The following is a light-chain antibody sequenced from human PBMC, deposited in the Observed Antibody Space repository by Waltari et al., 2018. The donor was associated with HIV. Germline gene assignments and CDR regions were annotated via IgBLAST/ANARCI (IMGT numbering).Light chain of an antibody. CDR3: SSYTSSSPYA. J-gene: IGLJ1*01. CDR1: SSDVGGYNY. Sequence: QSALTQPAPVSGSPGQSITISCTGTSSDVGGYNYVSWYQQHPGKAPKLMIYDVSNRPSGVSNRFSGSKSGNTASLTISGLQAEDEADYYCSSYTSSSPYAFGTGTKVTVL. CDR2: DVS. V-gene: IGLV2-14*03.